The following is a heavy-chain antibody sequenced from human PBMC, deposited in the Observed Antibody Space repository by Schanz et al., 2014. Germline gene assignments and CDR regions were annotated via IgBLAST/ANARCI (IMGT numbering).Heavy chain of an antibody. CDR3: AREEGYGYGPGAFDI. CDR2: MYLQSSHF. Sequence: EVRLVQSGAELKKSGESLKISCETSGYPFNNFYIAWVRQLPGKGLEWMGIMYLQSSHFVYGPSFQGEFSFSADESKSTAFLHRRTLTASDTGTYYCAREEGYGYGPGAFDIWGQGTMVTVSS. J-gene: IGHJ3*02. D-gene: IGHD5-18*01. CDR1: GYPFNNFY. V-gene: IGHV5-51*01.